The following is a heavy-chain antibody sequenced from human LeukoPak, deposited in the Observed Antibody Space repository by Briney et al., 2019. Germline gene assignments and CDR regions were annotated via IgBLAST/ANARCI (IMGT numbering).Heavy chain of an antibody. CDR2: IYTSGST. CDR1: GGSIGSGGYY. D-gene: IGHD2-8*01. J-gene: IGHJ6*03. Sequence: PSETLSLTCTVSGGSIGSGGYYWSWIRQPAGKGLEWIGRIYTSGSTNYNPSLKSRVTMSVDTSKNQFSLKLSSVTAADTAVYYCASLYCTNGVCSAGKDYYMDVWGKGTTVTVSS. CDR3: ASLYCTNGVCSAGKDYYMDV. V-gene: IGHV4-61*02.